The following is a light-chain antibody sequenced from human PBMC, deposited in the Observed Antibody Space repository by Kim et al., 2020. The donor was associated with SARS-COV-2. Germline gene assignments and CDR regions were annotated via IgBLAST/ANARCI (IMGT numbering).Light chain of an antibody. CDR1: QSVSSNY. CDR3: QQYGSSPRT. CDR2: VAS. V-gene: IGKV3-20*01. Sequence: SPGERATLSCRASQSVSSNYLAWYQQKPGQAPRLLIYVASSRATGIPDRFSGRGSGTDFTLTISRLEPEDFAVYYCQQYGSSPRTFGQGTKVDIK. J-gene: IGKJ1*01.